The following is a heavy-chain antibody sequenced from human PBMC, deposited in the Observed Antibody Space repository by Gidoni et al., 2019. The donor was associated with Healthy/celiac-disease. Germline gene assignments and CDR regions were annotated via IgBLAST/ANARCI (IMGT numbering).Heavy chain of an antibody. D-gene: IGHD3-10*01. V-gene: IGHV3-48*02. CDR1: GFPFSSHT. CDR3: ARAPGGITMVRGVWDYYYGMDV. CDR2: ISSSSSTI. Sequence: EVQLVESVGGLVQPGGSLRLSCAASGFPFSSHTMTWVRQAPGKGLEWVSYISSSSSTIYYADSVKGRFTISRDNAKNSLYLQMNSLRDEDTAVYYCARAPGGITMVRGVWDYYYGMDVWGQGTTVTVSS. J-gene: IGHJ6*02.